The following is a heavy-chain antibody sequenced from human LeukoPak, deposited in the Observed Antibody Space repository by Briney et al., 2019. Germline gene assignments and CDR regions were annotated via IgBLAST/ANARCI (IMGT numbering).Heavy chain of an antibody. J-gene: IGHJ4*02. CDR3: ARRGYCSGGTCYCFDY. CDR2: IYYSGST. V-gene: IGHV4-59*08. Sequence: SETPSLTCTASGGSISSYYWSWIRQPPGKGLEWIGHIYYSGSTNYNPSLKSRVTISVDTSKNQFSLKLSSVTAADTAVYYCARRGYCSGGTCYCFDYWGQGTLVTVSS. CDR1: GGSISSYY. D-gene: IGHD2-15*01.